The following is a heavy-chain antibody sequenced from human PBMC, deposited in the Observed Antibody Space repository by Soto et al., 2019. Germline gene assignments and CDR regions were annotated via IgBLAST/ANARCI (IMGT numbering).Heavy chain of an antibody. D-gene: IGHD3-10*01. Sequence: SETLSLTCAVYGGSFSGCYWSWIRQPPGKGLEWIGEINHSGSTNYNPSLKSRVTISVDTSKNQFSLKLSSVTAADTAVYYCARGFSRRRGLGVYYMDVWGKGTTVTVSS. J-gene: IGHJ6*03. CDR3: ARGFSRRRGLGVYYMDV. V-gene: IGHV4-34*01. CDR2: INHSGST. CDR1: GGSFSGCY.